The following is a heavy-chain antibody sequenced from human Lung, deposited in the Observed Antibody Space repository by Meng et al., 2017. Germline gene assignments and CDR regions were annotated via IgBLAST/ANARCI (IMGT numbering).Heavy chain of an antibody. CDR1: GYSFTSSA. J-gene: IGHJ5*02. Sequence: QVQLVQSGAEGKKPGASVTVSCKAFGYSFTSSAIHWVRQAPGQSLEWMGWITPGSGNTKYSQKFQGRVTITRDTSASTAYMELSTLRSEDTAVYYCARDFTSGSSGDPWGQGTLVTVSS. D-gene: IGHD6-19*01. CDR3: ARDFTSGSSGDP. V-gene: IGHV1-3*01. CDR2: ITPGSGNT.